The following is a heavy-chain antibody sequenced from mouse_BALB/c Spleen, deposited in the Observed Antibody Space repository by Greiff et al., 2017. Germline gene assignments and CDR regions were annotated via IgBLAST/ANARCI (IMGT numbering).Heavy chain of an antibody. J-gene: IGHJ4*01. CDR2: IYPENGNT. Sequence: VHVKQSGAELVRPGALVKLSCKASGFNIQDYSMHWVKQRPEPGLGWIGWIYPENGNTIYDPKFQGKASITADTSSNTASLQLSSLTSEDTAVYYCARGGFYGNLYAMDYWGQGTSVTVSS. CDR1: GFNIQDYS. V-gene: IGHV14-1*02. D-gene: IGHD2-1*01. CDR3: ARGGFYGNLYAMDY.